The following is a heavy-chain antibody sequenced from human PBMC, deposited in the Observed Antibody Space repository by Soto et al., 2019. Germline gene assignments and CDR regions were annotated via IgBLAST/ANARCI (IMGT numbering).Heavy chain of an antibody. Sequence: GGSLRLSCAASGFTFSSYWMHWVRQAPGKGLVWASRINSDGSSTSYADSVKGRFTISRDNAKNTLYLQMNSLRAEDTAVYYCAGMYYYDSSGYSGGPDYWGQGTLVTVSS. D-gene: IGHD3-22*01. CDR3: AGMYYYDSSGYSGGPDY. V-gene: IGHV3-74*01. CDR2: INSDGSST. J-gene: IGHJ4*02. CDR1: GFTFSSYW.